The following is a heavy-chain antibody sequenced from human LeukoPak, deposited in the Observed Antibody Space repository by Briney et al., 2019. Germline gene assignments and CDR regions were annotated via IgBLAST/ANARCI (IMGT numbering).Heavy chain of an antibody. CDR1: GFTFSDYY. D-gene: IGHD3-10*01. Sequence: GGSLRLSCAASGFTFSDYYMSWIRQAPGKGLEWVAFIRYDGSNKYYADSVKGRFTISRDNSKNTLYLQMNSLRAEDTAVYYCAKGDYYGSGSYYPTIWGQGTMVTVSS. CDR2: IRYDGSNK. V-gene: IGHV3-30*02. CDR3: AKGDYYGSGSYYPTI. J-gene: IGHJ3*02.